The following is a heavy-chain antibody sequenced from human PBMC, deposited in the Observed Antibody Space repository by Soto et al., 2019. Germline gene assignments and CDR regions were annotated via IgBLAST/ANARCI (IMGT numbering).Heavy chain of an antibody. D-gene: IGHD3-22*01. J-gene: IGHJ1*01. V-gene: IGHV4-39*01. CDR2: IYYSGNT. CDR1: GCSISSSSYY. CDR3: ARRHSHDFYDRSIYVP. Sequence: SETLYLTSTVSGCSISSSSYYWGWSPQPPGKGLKWIGSIYYSGNTNYNTSLKRQVNIYVDTSKNHFSLMLSSVTAADTAMYYCARRHSHDFYDRSIYVPWGQG.